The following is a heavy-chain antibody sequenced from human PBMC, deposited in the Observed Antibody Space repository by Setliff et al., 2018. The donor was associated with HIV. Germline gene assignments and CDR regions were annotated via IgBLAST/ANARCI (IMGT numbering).Heavy chain of an antibody. V-gene: IGHV4-39*01. Sequence: SETLSLTCAVSAGSVSSGTYFWTWIRQPPGKGLEWIATMHKGESTHYNPSVESRVTMFVDTSNNQFSLKLSSVTAADTAVYYCARHMEFYYYYMDVWGKGTTVTVSS. CDR3: ARHMEFYYYYMDV. J-gene: IGHJ6*03. CDR1: AGSVSSGTYF. CDR2: MHKGEST. D-gene: IGHD1-1*01.